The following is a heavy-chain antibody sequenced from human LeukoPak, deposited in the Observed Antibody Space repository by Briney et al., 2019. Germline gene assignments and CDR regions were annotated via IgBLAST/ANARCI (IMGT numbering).Heavy chain of an antibody. CDR1: GYTFTGYY. CDR2: INPNSGGT. J-gene: IGHJ4*02. CDR3: ARVNYGSGSYYY. D-gene: IGHD3-10*01. Sequence: ASVKVSCKASGYTFTGYYMHWVRQAPGQGLEWMGWINPNSGGTNYAQKFQGRVTMTRDTSISTAYMELSRLRSDDTAVYYCARVNYGSGSYYYWGQGTLVTVSS. V-gene: IGHV1-2*02.